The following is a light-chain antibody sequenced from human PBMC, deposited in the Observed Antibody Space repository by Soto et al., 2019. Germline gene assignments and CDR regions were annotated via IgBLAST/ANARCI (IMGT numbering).Light chain of an antibody. CDR3: SSYTSTTPRV. Sequence: QSALTQPASVSVSPGQSITISCTGTSSDVGAYNYVSWYQHDPGKAPKLVIYDVTNRPSGVSDRFSGSKSGNTASLTISGVQAEDEADYYCSSYTSTTPRVFGGGTKLTVL. J-gene: IGLJ3*02. CDR2: DVT. V-gene: IGLV2-14*03. CDR1: SSDVGAYNY.